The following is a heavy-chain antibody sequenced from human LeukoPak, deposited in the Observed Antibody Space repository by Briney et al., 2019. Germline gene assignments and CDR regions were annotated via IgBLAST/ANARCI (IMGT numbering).Heavy chain of an antibody. Sequence: GGSLRLSCAASGFTFSSYSMNWVRQAPGKGLEWVSSISSSSSYIYYADSVKGRFTISRDNAKNSLYLQMNSLRADDTTVYYCARSARLMKGVVEVTALDDWGQGTLVTVSS. V-gene: IGHV3-21*01. D-gene: IGHD3-3*01. CDR2: ISSSSSYI. CDR3: ARSARLMKGVVEVTALDD. CDR1: GFTFSSYS. J-gene: IGHJ4*02.